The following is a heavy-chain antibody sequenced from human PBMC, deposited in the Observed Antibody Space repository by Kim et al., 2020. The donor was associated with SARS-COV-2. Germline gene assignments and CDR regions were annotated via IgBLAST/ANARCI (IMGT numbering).Heavy chain of an antibody. D-gene: IGHD2-2*01. CDR1: EYTFNNYW. J-gene: IGHJ4*02. Sequence: GESLKISCKASEYTFNNYWIGWVRQMPGKGLQWLGIIYPGDSDTKYNPSVQGQVTISADWSLTTAYLQWSSLKASDTAIYYCARAPSRTFSPYYFDYWGQGTLVTVSS. CDR2: IYPGDSDT. V-gene: IGHV5-51*01. CDR3: ARAPSRTFSPYYFDY.